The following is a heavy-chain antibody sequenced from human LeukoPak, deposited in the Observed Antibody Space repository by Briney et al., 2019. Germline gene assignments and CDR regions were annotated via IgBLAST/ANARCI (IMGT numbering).Heavy chain of an antibody. CDR1: GFTFSSYS. CDR2: IVASGGTT. J-gene: IGHJ4*02. D-gene: IGHD5/OR15-5a*01. V-gene: IGHV3-23*01. Sequence: GGSPRLSCEASGFTFSSYSMSWVRLAPGKGLEWVSAIVASGGTTYYADSVKGRFTISRDNSKNTQSLQMNSLRAEDTAVYYCASMSGYFEYWGQGTLVSVSS. CDR3: ASMSGYFEY.